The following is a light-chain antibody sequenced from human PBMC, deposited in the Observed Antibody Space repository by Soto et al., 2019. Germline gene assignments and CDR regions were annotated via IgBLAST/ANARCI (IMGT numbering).Light chain of an antibody. CDR3: QQYYTTPLT. Sequence: DIVLTQSPDSVAVSLGERATINCKSSQSVLFSINHKNYLAWYQHKSGQPPKLLIYWASTRESGVPDRFSGSGSGTDFTLTISSLQAEDVAVYYCQQYYTTPLTFGGGTTVEIK. V-gene: IGKV4-1*01. CDR2: WAS. J-gene: IGKJ4*01. CDR1: QSVLFSINHKNY.